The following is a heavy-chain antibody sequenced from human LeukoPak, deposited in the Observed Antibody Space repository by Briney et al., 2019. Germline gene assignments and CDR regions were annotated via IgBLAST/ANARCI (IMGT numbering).Heavy chain of an antibody. V-gene: IGHV3-23*01. CDR2: TSGRGGSP. CDR1: GFTFSSYA. CDR3: AKGDLNVVVPAAIPLGIDY. J-gene: IGHJ4*02. Sequence: PGGSLRLSCAASGFTFSSYAMSWVRQAPGKGLEWVSATSGRGGSPYYADSVKGRFTISRDNSKNTLYLQMNSLRAEDTAVYYCAKGDLNVVVPAAIPLGIDYWGQGTLVTVSS. D-gene: IGHD2-2*02.